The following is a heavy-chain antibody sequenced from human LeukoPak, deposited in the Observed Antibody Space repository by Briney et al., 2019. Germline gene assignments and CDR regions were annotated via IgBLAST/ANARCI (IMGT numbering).Heavy chain of an antibody. Sequence: AALKVSCRASGYSFTSYGISWVRQAPGQGLEWMGWISAYNGNANYAQKLQGRVTMTTDTSTSTAYMELRSLRSDDTAVYYCARDMEAYSSGWYVPHFDYWGQGTLVTVSS. CDR2: ISAYNGNA. J-gene: IGHJ4*02. V-gene: IGHV1-18*01. CDR3: ARDMEAYSSGWYVPHFDY. D-gene: IGHD6-19*01. CDR1: GYSFTSYG.